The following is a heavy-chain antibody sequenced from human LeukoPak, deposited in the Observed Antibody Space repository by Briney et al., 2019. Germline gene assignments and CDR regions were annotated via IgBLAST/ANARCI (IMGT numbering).Heavy chain of an antibody. CDR1: GFTFSSYE. CDR2: ISSSGSTI. Sequence: GGSLSLSCAASGFTFSSYEMNWVRQAPGKGLEWVSYISSSGSTIYYADSVKGRFTISRDNAKNSLYLQMNSLRAEDTAVYYCARARSGYDLNDYWGQGTLVTVSS. D-gene: IGHD5-12*01. V-gene: IGHV3-48*03. CDR3: ARARSGYDLNDY. J-gene: IGHJ4*02.